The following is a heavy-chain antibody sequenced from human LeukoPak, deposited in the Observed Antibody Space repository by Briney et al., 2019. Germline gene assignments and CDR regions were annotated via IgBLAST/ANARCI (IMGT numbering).Heavy chain of an antibody. D-gene: IGHD6-13*01. CDR3: AREGAAAWADYFDY. CDR1: GYTFTSYA. V-gene: IGHV1-3*03. CDR2: INAGNGNT. Sequence: ASVKVSCKASGYTFTSYAMHWVRQAPGQRLEWMGWINAGNGNTKYSQEFQGRVTITRDTSASTAYMELSSLRSEDMAVYCCAREGAAAWADYFDYWGQGTLVTVSS. J-gene: IGHJ4*02.